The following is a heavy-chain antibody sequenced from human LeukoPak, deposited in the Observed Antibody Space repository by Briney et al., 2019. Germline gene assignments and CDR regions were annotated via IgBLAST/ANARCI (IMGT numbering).Heavy chain of an antibody. V-gene: IGHV1-18*01. CDR1: GYTFTSYG. CDR3: ARDSGDIVVVVAATRSDHFDY. J-gene: IGHJ4*02. CDR2: ISAYNGNT. D-gene: IGHD2-15*01. Sequence: ASVKVSCKASGYTFTSYGISWVRQAPGQGLEWMGWISAYNGNTNYAQKLRGRVTMTTDTSTSTAYMELRSLRSDDTAVYYCARDSGDIVVVVAATRSDHFDYWGQGTLVTVSS.